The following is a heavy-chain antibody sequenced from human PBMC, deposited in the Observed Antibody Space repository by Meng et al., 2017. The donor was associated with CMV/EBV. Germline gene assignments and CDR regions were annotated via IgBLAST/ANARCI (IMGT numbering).Heavy chain of an antibody. CDR3: AREHIAAAGTDAFDI. D-gene: IGHD6-13*01. Sequence: GESLKISCAASGFTVSSNYMSWVRQAPGKGLEWVSVIYSGGSTYYADSVKGRFTISRDNSKNTLYLQMNSLRAEDTAVYYCAREHIAAAGTDAFDIWGQGTMVTVSS. CDR2: IYSGGST. CDR1: GFTVSSNY. V-gene: IGHV3-66*02. J-gene: IGHJ3*02.